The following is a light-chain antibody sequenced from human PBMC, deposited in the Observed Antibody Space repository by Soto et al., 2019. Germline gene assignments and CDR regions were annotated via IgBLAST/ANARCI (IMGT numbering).Light chain of an antibody. J-gene: IGLJ1*01. CDR3: TSYAGGNNV. CDR1: SSDVGGYNY. V-gene: IGLV2-8*01. Sequence: QSVLTQPPSASGSPGQSVTISCTGTSSDVGGYNYVSWYQQHPGKVPKLVVYEVNKRHSGVPDRFSGSKSGNTASLTVSGLQAEDEADYYCTSYAGGNNVFGTGTKLTVL. CDR2: EVN.